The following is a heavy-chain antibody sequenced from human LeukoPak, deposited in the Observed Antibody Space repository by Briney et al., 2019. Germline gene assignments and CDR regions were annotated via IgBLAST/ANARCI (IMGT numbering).Heavy chain of an antibody. J-gene: IGHJ3*01. CDR3: ARSQGISHLATAFDV. D-gene: IGHD1-14*01. Sequence: PSQTRSLACIVSDFSMLSGHYWGWIRLPPGRGLEWIGSIHHTGDTHYTPSLKSRAAISVDTSKNHFSLRLSSVTAADAALYFCARSQGISHLATAFDVWGQGTSVAVSS. CDR2: IHHTGDT. CDR1: DFSMLSGHY. V-gene: IGHV4-38-2*02.